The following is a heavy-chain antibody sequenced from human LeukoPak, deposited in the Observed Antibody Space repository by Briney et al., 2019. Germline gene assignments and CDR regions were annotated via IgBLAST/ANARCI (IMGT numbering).Heavy chain of an antibody. CDR3: AKDIHDRGYPDY. Sequence: GGSLILSCAASGFSFDDYAMHWVRQAPGKGLEWVSLISGDGGRTFYADSVKGRFTISRDNSKNSLYLQMNSLRSEDTALYSCAKDIHDRGYPDYWGQGTLVTVSS. CDR2: ISGDGGRT. CDR1: GFSFDDYA. J-gene: IGHJ4*02. V-gene: IGHV3-43*02. D-gene: IGHD3-22*01.